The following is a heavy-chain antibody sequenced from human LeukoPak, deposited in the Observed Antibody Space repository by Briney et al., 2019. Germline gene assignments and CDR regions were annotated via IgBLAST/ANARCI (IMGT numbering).Heavy chain of an antibody. J-gene: IGHJ4*02. Sequence: SETLSLTCTVSGGSISSGSYYWSWIRQPAGKGLEWIGRIYTSGSTNYNPSLKSRVTISVDTSKNQFSLKPSSVTAADTAVYYCARDQGIAAVEGFDYWGQGTLVTVSS. V-gene: IGHV4-61*02. CDR2: IYTSGST. CDR1: GGSISSGSYY. CDR3: ARDQGIAAVEGFDY. D-gene: IGHD6-25*01.